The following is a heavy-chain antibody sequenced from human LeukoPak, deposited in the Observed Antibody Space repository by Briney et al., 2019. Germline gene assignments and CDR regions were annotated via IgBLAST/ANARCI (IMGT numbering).Heavy chain of an antibody. CDR2: ISGSGGST. J-gene: IGHJ3*02. CDR1: GFTFNNYG. V-gene: IGHV3-23*01. CDR3: ARSPRRPDAFDI. Sequence: GGSLRLSCAASGFTFNNYGMSWVRQAPGKGLEWVSGISGSGGSTYYADSVKGRFTISRDNSKNSLYLQMNSLRAEDTAVYYCARSPRRPDAFDIWGQGTMVTVSS. D-gene: IGHD6-25*01.